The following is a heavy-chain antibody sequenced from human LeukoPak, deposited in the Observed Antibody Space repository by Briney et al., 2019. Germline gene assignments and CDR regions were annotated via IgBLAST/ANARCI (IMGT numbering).Heavy chain of an antibody. V-gene: IGHV3-53*01. CDR3: ARAHYDFWNGRNYGMDV. Sequence: GGSLRLSCAASGFTVSSNYMSWVRQAPGKGLEWVSVIYSGGSTYYADSVKGRFTISRDNSKNTLYLQMNSLRAEDTAVYYCARAHYDFWNGRNYGMDVWGQGTTVTVSS. CDR2: IYSGGST. J-gene: IGHJ6*02. CDR1: GFTVSSNY. D-gene: IGHD3-3*01.